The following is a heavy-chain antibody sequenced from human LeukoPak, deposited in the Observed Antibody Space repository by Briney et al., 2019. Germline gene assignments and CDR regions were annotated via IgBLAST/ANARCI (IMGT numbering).Heavy chain of an antibody. CDR3: ARGVGIAAAGILNYYYYYMDV. Sequence: PGGSLRLSCAASGFTFSTYGMHWVRQAPGKGLEWVSFIRYVGINKYYADSVKGRFTISRDNSKNTLYLQMNSLRAEDTAVYYCARGVGIAAAGILNYYYYYMDVWGKGTTVTVSS. D-gene: IGHD6-13*01. J-gene: IGHJ6*03. CDR2: IRYVGINK. V-gene: IGHV3-30*02. CDR1: GFTFSTYG.